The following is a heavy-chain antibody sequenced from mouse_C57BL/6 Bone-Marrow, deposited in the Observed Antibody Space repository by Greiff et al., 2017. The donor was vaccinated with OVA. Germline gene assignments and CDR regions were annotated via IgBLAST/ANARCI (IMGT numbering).Heavy chain of an antibody. CDR2: INTNYGTT. CDR3: ARNGKYHGYFDV. CDR1: GYSFTDYN. J-gene: IGHJ1*03. Sequence: QLVESGPELVKPGASVKISCKASGYSFTDYNMNWVKQSNGKSLEWIGVINTNYGTTSYNQKFKGKATLTVDQSSSTTYMQLNSLTPEDSAVYYCARNGKYHGYFDVWGTGTTVTVSS. V-gene: IGHV1-39*01. D-gene: IGHD2-1*01.